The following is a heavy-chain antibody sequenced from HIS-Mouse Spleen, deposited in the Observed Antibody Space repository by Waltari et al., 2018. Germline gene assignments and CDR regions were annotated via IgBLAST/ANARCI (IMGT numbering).Heavy chain of an antibody. CDR3: AREIPYSSSWYDWYFDL. D-gene: IGHD6-13*01. CDR1: GGSISSSSYY. CDR2: SCYSGST. Sequence: QLQLQESGPGLVKPSETLSLTCTVSGGSISSSSYYWGWIRQPPGKGLEWIGSSCYSGSTDYNPALKSRVTISVDTSKSQLSLKLSSVTAADTAVYYCAREIPYSSSWYDWYFDLWGRGTLVTVSS. J-gene: IGHJ2*01. V-gene: IGHV4-39*07.